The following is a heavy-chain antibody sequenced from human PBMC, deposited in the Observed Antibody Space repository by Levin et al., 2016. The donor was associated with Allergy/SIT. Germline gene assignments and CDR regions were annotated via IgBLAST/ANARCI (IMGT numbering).Heavy chain of an antibody. V-gene: IGHV1-18*01. Sequence: WVRQAPGQGLEWMGWISAYNGNTNYAQKLQGRVTMTTDTSTSTAYMELRSLRSDDTAVYYCAMYSSGPLGFNQLDYWGQGTLVTVSS. D-gene: IGHD6-19*01. CDR2: ISAYNGNT. CDR3: AMYSSGPLGFNQLDY. J-gene: IGHJ4*02.